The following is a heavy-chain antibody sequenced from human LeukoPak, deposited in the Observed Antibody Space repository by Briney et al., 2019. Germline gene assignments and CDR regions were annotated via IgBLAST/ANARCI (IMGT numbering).Heavy chain of an antibody. CDR2: ISGSGGST. Sequence: GGSLRLSCAVSGFTFSRFWLSWVRQAPGKGLEWVSAISGSGGSTYYADSVKGRFTISRDNSKNTLYLQMNSLRAEDTAVYYCAKRPGITMVRGAHYYFDYWGQGTLVTVSS. J-gene: IGHJ4*02. V-gene: IGHV3-23*01. CDR3: AKRPGITMVRGAHYYFDY. D-gene: IGHD3-10*01. CDR1: GFTFSRFW.